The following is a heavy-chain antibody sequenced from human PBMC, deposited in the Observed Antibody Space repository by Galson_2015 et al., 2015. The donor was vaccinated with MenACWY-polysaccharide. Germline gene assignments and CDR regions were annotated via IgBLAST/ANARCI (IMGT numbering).Heavy chain of an antibody. CDR3: ARGGRAVSNRNWFDP. V-gene: IGHV4-31*03. J-gene: IGHJ5*02. CDR1: GDSITSGGYF. CDR2: FPSVGGT. D-gene: IGHD3-16*01. Sequence: TLSLTCTVSGDSITSGGYFWSWIRQPPGRGLEGFPSFPSVGGTYYNPSLKSRVTMSLDTPKNQFSLQLNSVTAADTAVYYCARGGRAVSNRNWFDPWGQGTLVTVSS.